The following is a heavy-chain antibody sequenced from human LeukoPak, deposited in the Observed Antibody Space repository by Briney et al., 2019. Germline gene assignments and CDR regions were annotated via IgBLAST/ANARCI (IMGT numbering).Heavy chain of an antibody. CDR2: INWNGGST. V-gene: IGHV3-20*04. D-gene: IGHD6-19*01. J-gene: IGHJ4*02. CDR3: ARDIVSAYSSGWYFFSSAH. Sequence: PGGSLRLSCAASGFTFDDYGMSWVRQAPGKGLEWVSSINWNGGSTGYADSVKGRFTISRDNAKNSLYLQMNSLRAEDTALYYCARDIVSAYSSGWYFFSSAHWGQGTLVTVSS. CDR1: GFTFDDYG.